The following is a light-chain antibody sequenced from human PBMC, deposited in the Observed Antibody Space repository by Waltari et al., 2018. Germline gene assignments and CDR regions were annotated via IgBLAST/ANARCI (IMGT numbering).Light chain of an antibody. CDR1: RSVGRS. V-gene: IGKV3-20*01. CDR3: QHYVRLPAT. J-gene: IGKJ1*01. Sequence: EIMLTQPPGTLSLSPGQRATLACRASRSVGRSLPWSQQEPGQAPRRLVYDASRRATGIPDRFSGRGSGTDFSLTISRLEPEDFAVYYCQHYVRLPATFGQGTKVEI. CDR2: DAS.